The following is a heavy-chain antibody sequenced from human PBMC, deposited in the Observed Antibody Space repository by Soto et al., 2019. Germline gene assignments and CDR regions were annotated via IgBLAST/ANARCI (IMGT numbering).Heavy chain of an antibody. V-gene: IGHV3-30*18. CDR3: AKWEDEGYSSGWYAEYFQH. CDR2: ISYDGSNK. J-gene: IGHJ1*01. D-gene: IGHD6-19*01. Sequence: QVQLVESGGGVVQPGRSLRLSCAASGFTFSSYGMHWVRQAPGKGLEWVAVISYDGSNKYYADSVKGRFTISRDNSKNTLYLQMNSLRAEDTAVYYCAKWEDEGYSSGWYAEYFQHWGQGTLVTVSS. CDR1: GFTFSSYG.